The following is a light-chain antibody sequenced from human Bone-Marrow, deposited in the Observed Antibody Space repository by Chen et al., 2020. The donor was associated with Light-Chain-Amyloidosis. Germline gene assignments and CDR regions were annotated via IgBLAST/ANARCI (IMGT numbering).Light chain of an antibody. Sequence: DIQMTQPPSTLSASVGDRVTITCRASQSISSWLAWFQQKPGKAPNLLIYKASSLESGVPSRFSGSGSGTEFTLTISSLQPDDFATYYCQQYNSYSLTLGGGTRVEIE. CDR1: QSISSW. J-gene: IGKJ4*01. CDR3: QQYNSYSLT. CDR2: KAS. V-gene: IGKV1-5*03.